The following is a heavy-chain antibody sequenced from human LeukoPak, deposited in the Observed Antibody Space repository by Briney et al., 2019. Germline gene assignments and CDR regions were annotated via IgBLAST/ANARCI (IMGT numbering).Heavy chain of an antibody. CDR1: GASISSSNYF. V-gene: IGHV4-39*02. J-gene: IGHJ5*02. Sequence: SETLSLTCSVSGASISSSNYFWGWIRQPPGKGLEWIGSIYYSGSTYYNPSLESRVTIFVDTSKEQLSLNLISLTAADTAVYYCARDLGHIVVVTATGSWFDPWGQGTLVTVSS. CDR3: ARDLGHIVVVTATGSWFDP. D-gene: IGHD2-21*02. CDR2: IYYSGST.